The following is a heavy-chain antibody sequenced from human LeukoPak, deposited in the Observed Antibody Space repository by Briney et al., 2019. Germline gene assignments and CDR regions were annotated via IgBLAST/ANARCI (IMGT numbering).Heavy chain of an antibody. V-gene: IGHV4-34*01. Sequence: SETLSLTCTVSGGSISSYYWSWIRQPAGKGLEWIGEINHSGSNNYNPSLKSRVTISVDTSKNQFSLMLSTVTDADTAVYYCARGRSGGGKPSYYYYMDVWGKGTTVTVSS. D-gene: IGHD2-15*01. CDR2: INHSGSN. J-gene: IGHJ6*03. CDR1: GGSISSYY. CDR3: ARGRSGGGKPSYYYYMDV.